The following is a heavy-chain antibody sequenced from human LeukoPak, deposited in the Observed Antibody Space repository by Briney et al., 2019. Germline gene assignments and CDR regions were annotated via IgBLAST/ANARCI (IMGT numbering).Heavy chain of an antibody. CDR3: ARAGGDPHYYYYYYYMDV. J-gene: IGHJ6*03. CDR2: IYYSGST. V-gene: IGHV4-59*11. D-gene: IGHD2-21*02. CDR1: GGSISSHY. Sequence: SETLSLTCTVSGGSISSHYWSWIRQPPGKGLEWIGYIYYSGSTNYNPSLKSRVTISVDTSKNQFSLKLTSVAAADTAVYYCARAGGDPHYYYYYYYMDVWGKGTPVTVSS.